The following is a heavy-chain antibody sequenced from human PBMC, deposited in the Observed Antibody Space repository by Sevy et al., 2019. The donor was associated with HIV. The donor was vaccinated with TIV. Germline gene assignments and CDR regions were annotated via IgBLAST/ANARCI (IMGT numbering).Heavy chain of an antibody. Sequence: GGCLRLSCAASGFTFSDYFMGWVRQAPGRGLEWVANINQDGSQKNYVDSVKGRFTISRDNAKNSLYLQMNSLRVDDTTVYYCARELWPGDYWGQGTGVFVSS. J-gene: IGHJ4*02. D-gene: IGHD2-21*01. CDR3: ARELWPGDY. CDR1: GFTFSDYF. CDR2: INQDGSQK. V-gene: IGHV3-7*01.